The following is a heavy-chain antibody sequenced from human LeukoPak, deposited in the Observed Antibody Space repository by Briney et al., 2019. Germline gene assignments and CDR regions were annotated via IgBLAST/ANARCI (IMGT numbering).Heavy chain of an antibody. V-gene: IGHV1-18*01. Sequence: GASVKVSCKASGYTFTSYGISWVRQAPGQGLEWMGWISAYNGNTNYAQKLQGRVTMTTDTSTSTAYMELRSLRSDDTAVYYCAREIGIAVAGTSDYWGQGALVTVSS. CDR1: GYTFTSYG. D-gene: IGHD6-19*01. CDR2: ISAYNGNT. CDR3: AREIGIAVAGTSDY. J-gene: IGHJ4*02.